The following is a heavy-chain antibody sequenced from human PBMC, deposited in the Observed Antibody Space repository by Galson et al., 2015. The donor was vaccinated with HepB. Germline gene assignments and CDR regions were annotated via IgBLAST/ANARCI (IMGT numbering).Heavy chain of an antibody. D-gene: IGHD3-22*01. J-gene: IGHJ3*02. CDR1: GDSVSSNSAA. Sequence: CAISGDSVSSNSAAWNWIRQSPSRGLEWLGRTYYRSKWYNDYAVSVKSRITINPDTSKNQFSLQLNSVTPEDTAVYYCARGKMYYDSSGYIDDAFDIWGQGTMVTVSS. V-gene: IGHV6-1*01. CDR3: ARGKMYYDSSGYIDDAFDI. CDR2: TYYRSKWYN.